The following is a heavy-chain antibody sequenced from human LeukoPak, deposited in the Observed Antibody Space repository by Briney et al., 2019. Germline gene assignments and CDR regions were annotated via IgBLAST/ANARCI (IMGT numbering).Heavy chain of an antibody. J-gene: IGHJ5*02. CDR2: INLNSGAT. Sequence: GASVKVSCKASGYTFTDYYMQWVRQAPGQGLEWMGWINLNSGATTYAQNFQGRVTMTRDTSISTAYMELTSLRSDDTAVYYCARSLAAAGNAWGQGTQVTVSS. CDR3: ARSLAAAGNA. D-gene: IGHD6-13*01. CDR1: GYTFTDYY. V-gene: IGHV1-2*02.